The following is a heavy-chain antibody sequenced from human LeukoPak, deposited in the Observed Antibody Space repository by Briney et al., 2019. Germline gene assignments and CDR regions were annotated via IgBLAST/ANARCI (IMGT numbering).Heavy chain of an antibody. CDR2: ISGSGGST. Sequence: GGSLRLSCAASGFTFNSYAMSWVRQAPGKGLEWVSAISGSGGSTYYADSVKGRFTISRDNSKNTLYLQMNSLRAEDTAVYYCAKEESDSSGKPRIDYWGQGTLVTVSS. CDR1: GFTFNSYA. V-gene: IGHV3-23*01. J-gene: IGHJ4*02. CDR3: AKEESDSSGKPRIDY. D-gene: IGHD3-22*01.